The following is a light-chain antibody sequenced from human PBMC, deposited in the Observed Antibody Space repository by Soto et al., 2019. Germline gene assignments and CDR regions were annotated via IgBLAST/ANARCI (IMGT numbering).Light chain of an antibody. J-gene: IGLJ2*01. CDR1: SSNIGSNA. CDR2: SND. CDR3: STWDDSLSGVV. V-gene: IGLV1-47*02. Sequence: QSVLTQPPSASGTPGQRVSISCSGSSSNIGSNAVHWYQQLPGAAPNLLIYSNDQRPSGVPDRFSGSKSGTSASLAISGLRSEDEADYYCSTWDDSLSGVVFGGGTKLTVL.